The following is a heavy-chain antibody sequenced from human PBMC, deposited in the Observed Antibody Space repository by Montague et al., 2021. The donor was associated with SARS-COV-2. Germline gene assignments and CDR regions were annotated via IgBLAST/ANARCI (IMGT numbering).Heavy chain of an antibody. J-gene: IGHJ6*02. V-gene: IGHV4-59*01. D-gene: IGHD3-10*01. CDR3: ARGCLSYFGAGSHCYGMDV. CDR2: ISDSGST. Sequence: SETLSLTCSVSGTSITSYYWNWIRQPPGKGLEWIGYISDSGSTNYSPSLKSRVTMSVDTSKNQMSLKLTSVTAADTAVYYCARGCLSYFGAGSHCYGMDVWGQGTTVTDSS. CDR1: GTSITSYY.